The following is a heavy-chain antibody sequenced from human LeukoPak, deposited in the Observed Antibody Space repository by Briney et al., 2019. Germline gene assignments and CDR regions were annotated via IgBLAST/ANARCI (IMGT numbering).Heavy chain of an antibody. V-gene: IGHV3-23*01. D-gene: IGHD3-10*01. CDR2: ISGSGGST. Sequence: GGSLRLSCAASGFTLSSYAMSWVRQAPGKGLEWVSAISGSGGSTYYADSVKGRFTISRDNSKNTLYLQMNSLRAEDTAVYYCAKDPPTYYYGSGSYSGWGQGTLVTVSS. CDR1: GFTLSSYA. CDR3: AKDPPTYYYGSGSYSG. J-gene: IGHJ4*02.